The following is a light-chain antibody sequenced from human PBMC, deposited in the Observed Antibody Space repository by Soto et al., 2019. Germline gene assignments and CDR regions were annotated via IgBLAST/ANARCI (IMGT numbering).Light chain of an antibody. V-gene: IGLV2-8*01. J-gene: IGLJ1*01. CDR1: SSDVGGYAY. Sequence: QSVVTLPPSASGAPRQSGTIACTGTSSDVGGYAYVSWYQQHPGKAPKVIIYEVSKRPSGVPDRFSASKSGNTAPRTVLGFQAEDDANSYCCSYAGSNTFVFGTGTKVTVL. CDR3: CSYAGSNTFV. CDR2: EVS.